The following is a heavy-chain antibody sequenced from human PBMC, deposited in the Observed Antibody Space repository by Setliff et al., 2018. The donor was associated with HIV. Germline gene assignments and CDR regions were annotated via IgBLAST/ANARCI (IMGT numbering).Heavy chain of an antibody. CDR1: EFTFSRYW. Sequence: GGSLRLSCTASEFTFSRYWMSWVRQAPGKGLEWVANIKQDGSEKYYVDSVKGRFTVSRDGSKNTLYLQMNSLRVEDTSVYYCAREGASSGHAGCFDSWGQGALVTVSS. CDR2: IKQDGSEK. D-gene: IGHD6-19*01. V-gene: IGHV3-7*01. J-gene: IGHJ4*02. CDR3: AREGASSGHAGCFDS.